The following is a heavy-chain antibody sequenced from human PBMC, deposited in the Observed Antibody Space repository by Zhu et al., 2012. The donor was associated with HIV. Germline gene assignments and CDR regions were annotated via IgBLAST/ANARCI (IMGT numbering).Heavy chain of an antibody. CDR3: ARLRGGDIVVVPAAFDY. J-gene: IGHJ4*02. CDR1: GGSFSGYY. CDR2: INHSGST. V-gene: IGHV4-34*01. D-gene: IGHD2-2*01. Sequence: QVQLQQWGAGLLKPSETLSLTCAVYGGSFSGYYWSWIRQPPGKGLEWIGEINHSGSTNYNPSLKSRVTISVDTSKNQFSLKLSSVTAADTAVYYCARLRGGDIVVVPAAFDYVGQGTLVTVSS.